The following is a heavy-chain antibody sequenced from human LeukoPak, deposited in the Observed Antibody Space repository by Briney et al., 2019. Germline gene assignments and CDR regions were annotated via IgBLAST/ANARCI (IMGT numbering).Heavy chain of an antibody. J-gene: IGHJ5*02. CDR1: DGAISSGDYY. Sequence: SQTLSLTCTVSDGAISSGDYYWSWIRQPPGKGLEWIGYIYYSGSTYYNPSLKLQVTISVDTSKNQFSLKLSSVTAADTAVYYCARGGSGIAAADPPWWWFDPWGQGTLVTVSS. CDR3: ARGGSGIAAADPPWWWFDP. CDR2: IYYSGST. D-gene: IGHD6-13*01. V-gene: IGHV4-30-4*01.